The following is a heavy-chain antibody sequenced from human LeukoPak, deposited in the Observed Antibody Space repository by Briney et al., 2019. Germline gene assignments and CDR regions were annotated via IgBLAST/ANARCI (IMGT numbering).Heavy chain of an antibody. D-gene: IGHD5-12*01. CDR1: GGTFSSYA. Sequence: GASVEVSCKASGGTFSSYAISWVRQAPGQGLEWMGGIIPIFGTANYAQKLQGRVTITADESTSTAYMELSSLRSEDTAVYYCARDEATWADYYYYGMDVWGQGTTVTVSS. V-gene: IGHV1-69*13. CDR2: IIPIFGTA. CDR3: ARDEATWADYYYYGMDV. J-gene: IGHJ6*02.